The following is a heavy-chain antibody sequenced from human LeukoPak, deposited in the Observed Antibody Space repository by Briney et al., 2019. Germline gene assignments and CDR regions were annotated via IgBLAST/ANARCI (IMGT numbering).Heavy chain of an antibody. CDR1: GYSFVLYG. CDR2: ISTYNGNT. J-gene: IGHJ4*02. V-gene: IGHV1-18*01. CDR3: ARGRGYGDLFDY. D-gene: IGHD4-17*01. Sequence: APVKVSCKASGYSFVLYGISWVRQAPGQGPEWMGWISTYNGNTKYAEKFQGRVTMTTDTPTSTAYMELRSLRSDDTAVYYCARGRGYGDLFDYWGQGTLVTVSS.